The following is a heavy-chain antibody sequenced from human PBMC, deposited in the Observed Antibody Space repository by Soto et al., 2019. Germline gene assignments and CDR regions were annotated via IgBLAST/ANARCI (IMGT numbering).Heavy chain of an antibody. Sequence: QLHLVQSGAVVKKPGASVTVSCSASGYPVTAYYMHWVRQAPGRGLEWMGGINPATGAANYPQTFTGRVTVTRDTATSTVFMERTGLTSEDTAAFYCARGGGVGVAGSAAFDMWGQGTLVTVSS. V-gene: IGHV1-2*02. J-gene: IGHJ3*02. CDR2: INPATGAA. CDR3: ARGGGVGVAGSAAFDM. CDR1: GYPVTAYY. D-gene: IGHD3-3*01.